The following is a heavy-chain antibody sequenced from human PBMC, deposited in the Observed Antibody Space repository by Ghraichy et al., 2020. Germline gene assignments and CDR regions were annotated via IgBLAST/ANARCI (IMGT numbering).Heavy chain of an antibody. D-gene: IGHD2-15*01. V-gene: IGHV4-34*01. CDR2: IQHSGST. CDR1: GGPFSGYY. Sequence: ETLSLTCAVNGGPFSGYYWRWIRQSPGKGLEWIGEIQHSGSTNYNPSLKSRVTMSVETSKNQFTLKLSSVTAADTAVYYCARSPGWYAFDYWGQGTLVTVSS. J-gene: IGHJ4*02. CDR3: ARSPGWYAFDY.